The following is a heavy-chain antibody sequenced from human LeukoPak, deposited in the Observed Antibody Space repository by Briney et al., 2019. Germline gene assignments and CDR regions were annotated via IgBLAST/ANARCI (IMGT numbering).Heavy chain of an antibody. V-gene: IGHV4-39*07. J-gene: IGHJ6*03. D-gene: IGHD5-24*01. Sequence: SETLSLTCTVSGGSISSSSYYWGWIRQPPGKGLEWIGSIYYSGSTYYNPSLKSRVTISVDTSKNQFSLKLSSVTAADTAVYYCARNGGRWPFYYYYMDVWGKGTTVTVSS. CDR2: IYYSGST. CDR1: GGSISSSSYY. CDR3: ARNGGRWPFYYYYMDV.